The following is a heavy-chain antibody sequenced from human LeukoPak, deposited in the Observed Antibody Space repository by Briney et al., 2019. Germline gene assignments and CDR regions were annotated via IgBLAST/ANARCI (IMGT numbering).Heavy chain of an antibody. CDR2: ISTGGAST. Sequence: PGGSLRLSCAASGFTFSTYAVSWVRRARGKGLEGVSGISTGGASTYYADSVKGRFTISRDNSRNTLYLQMSSLGAADTAVYYCAKDRLGYSGARGFDWWGQGTLVTVSS. CDR1: GFTFSTYA. J-gene: IGHJ4*02. CDR3: AKDRLGYSGARGFDW. V-gene: IGHV3-23*01. D-gene: IGHD5-12*01.